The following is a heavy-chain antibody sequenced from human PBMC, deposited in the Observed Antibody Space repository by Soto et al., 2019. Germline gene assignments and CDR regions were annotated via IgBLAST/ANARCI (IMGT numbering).Heavy chain of an antibody. D-gene: IGHD3-3*01. CDR1: GFTFSRYW. V-gene: IGHV3-74*01. CDR3: ARGWVEGLSRQPPTDY. J-gene: IGHJ4*02. Sequence: RGSLRLSCAASGFTFSRYWMHWVRQAPGEGLVWVSRIDSYGSATSQVDSVEGRFTISRDNAKNMLYLQMNSLRAEDTAVYYCARGWVEGLSRQPPTDYWGQGTLVTVSS. CDR2: IDSYGSAT.